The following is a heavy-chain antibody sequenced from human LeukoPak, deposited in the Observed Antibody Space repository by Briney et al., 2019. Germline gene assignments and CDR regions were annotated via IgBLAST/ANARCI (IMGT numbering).Heavy chain of an antibody. CDR3: ARYYIEGRCFDY. CDR1: GYTFTGYY. Sequence: GASVKVSCKASGYTFTGYYIHWVRQAPGQGLEWMGWINPNSGGTNYAQKFQSRVTMTRDTSIRTAYMELSRLRSDDTAMYYCARYYIEGRCFDYWGQGTLVTVSS. D-gene: IGHD3-10*01. J-gene: IGHJ4*02. V-gene: IGHV1-2*02. CDR2: INPNSGGT.